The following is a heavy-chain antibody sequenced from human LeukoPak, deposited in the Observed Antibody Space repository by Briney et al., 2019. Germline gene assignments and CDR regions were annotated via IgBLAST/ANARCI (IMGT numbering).Heavy chain of an antibody. CDR1: GYTFTGYY. CDR2: INPNNGDT. Sequence: ASVKVSCKASGYTFTGYYIHWVRQAPGQGLEWMGRINPNNGDTNYAQRFPGRVTLTRDTSIGTAYMELSSLRSDDTAMYYCAREGYSPGAFDIWGQGTMVTVSS. CDR3: AREGYSPGAFDI. J-gene: IGHJ3*02. D-gene: IGHD2-15*01. V-gene: IGHV1-2*06.